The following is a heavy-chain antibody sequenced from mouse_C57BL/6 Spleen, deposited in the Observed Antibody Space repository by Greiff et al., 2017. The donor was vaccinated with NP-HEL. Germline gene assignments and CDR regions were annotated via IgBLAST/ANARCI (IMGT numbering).Heavy chain of an antibody. V-gene: IGHV5-16*01. D-gene: IGHD1-1*02. Sequence: EVQVVESEGGLVQPGSSMKLSCTASGFTFSDYYMAWVRQVPEKGLEWVANINYDGSSTYYLDSLKSRFIISRDNAKNMLYLQMSSLKAEDTATYYCARDLGGYWYFDVWGTGTTVTVSS. CDR2: INYDGSST. J-gene: IGHJ1*03. CDR1: GFTFSDYY. CDR3: ARDLGGYWYFDV.